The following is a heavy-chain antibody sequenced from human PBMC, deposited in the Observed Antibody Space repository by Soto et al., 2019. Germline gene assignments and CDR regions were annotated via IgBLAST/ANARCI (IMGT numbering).Heavy chain of an antibody. J-gene: IGHJ4*02. CDR3: GRGSSGTKVEY. Sequence: QVQLVQSGAEVKKPVSSVKVSCKASGGTVSNSAISWLRPAPVQGLEWMGGIIPIFGAATYSQKFQDRVTITADESTGTGYMELSSLTSEDTAVYFCGRGSSGTKVEYWGQGTLVTVSS. CDR1: GGTVSNSA. D-gene: IGHD6-25*01. V-gene: IGHV1-69*01. CDR2: IIPIFGAA.